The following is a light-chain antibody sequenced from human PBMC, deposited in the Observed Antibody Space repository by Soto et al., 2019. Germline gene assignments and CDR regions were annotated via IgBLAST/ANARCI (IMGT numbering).Light chain of an antibody. CDR1: SSNIGSNT. Sequence: QSVLTQPPSASGTPRQRVTISCSGSSSNIGSNTVNWYQQLPGTAPKLLIYSSNQRPSGVPDRFSGSKSGTSASLAISGLQSENEADYYCAAWDDSQTGYVFRTGTEVTV. CDR3: AAWDDSQTGYV. V-gene: IGLV1-44*01. CDR2: SSN. J-gene: IGLJ1*01.